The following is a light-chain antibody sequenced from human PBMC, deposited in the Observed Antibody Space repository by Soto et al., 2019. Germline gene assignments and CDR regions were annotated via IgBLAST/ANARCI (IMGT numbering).Light chain of an antibody. Sequence: DIQMTQSPSTLSASVGDRVTITCRASQSINTWLAWYQQKPGKAPRLLIYKASNLNSGVPSRFSGSGSGTEFTLTISNLQPDDFATYYCHQYDSYSPAFTFSPGTKVDLK. V-gene: IGKV1-5*03. CDR1: QSINTW. CDR2: KAS. CDR3: HQYDSYSPAFT. J-gene: IGKJ3*01.